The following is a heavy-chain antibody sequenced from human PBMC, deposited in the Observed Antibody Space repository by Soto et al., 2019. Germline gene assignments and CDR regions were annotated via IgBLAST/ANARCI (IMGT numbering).Heavy chain of an antibody. Sequence: GGSLRLSCAASGFTFSSYWMSWVRQAPGKGLEWVANIKQDGSEKYYVDSVKGRFTISRDNAKNSLYLQMNSLRAEDTAVYYCANYGDYLYDAFAIWGQGTMVTVSS. CDR2: IKQDGSEK. CDR3: ANYGDYLYDAFAI. J-gene: IGHJ3*02. CDR1: GFTFSSYW. D-gene: IGHD4-17*01. V-gene: IGHV3-7*01.